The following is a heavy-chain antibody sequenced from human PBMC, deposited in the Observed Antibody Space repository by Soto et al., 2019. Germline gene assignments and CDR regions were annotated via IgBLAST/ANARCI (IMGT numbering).Heavy chain of an antibody. J-gene: IGHJ4*02. V-gene: IGHV3-72*01. Sequence: EVQLVESGGGLVQPGGSLRLSCAASGFTFSDHYMDWVRQAPGKGLEWVGRIRNKANSYTTEYAASVKGRFTISRDDSKNSLYLQMNSLKTEDTAVYYCIREGYGSGGSYYSSSFDYWGQGTLVTVSS. CDR3: IREGYGSGGSYYSSSFDY. CDR1: GFTFSDHY. D-gene: IGHD2-15*01. CDR2: IRNKANSYTT.